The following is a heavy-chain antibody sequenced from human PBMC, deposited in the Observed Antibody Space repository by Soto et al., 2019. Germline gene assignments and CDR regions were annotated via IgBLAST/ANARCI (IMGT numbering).Heavy chain of an antibody. D-gene: IGHD3-10*01. CDR2: SSAYNGNT. CDR3: ARVRGTMVRGGGYSYGMDV. Sequence: ASVKGSCKASGYTFTSYGISCVRQGPGQGLEWMGGSSAYNGNTNYAQKLQGRVTMTTHTSTSTAYMELRSLRSDDTAVYYCARVRGTMVRGGGYSYGMDVWGQGSTVTVS. CDR1: GYTFTSYG. J-gene: IGHJ6*02. V-gene: IGHV1-18*04.